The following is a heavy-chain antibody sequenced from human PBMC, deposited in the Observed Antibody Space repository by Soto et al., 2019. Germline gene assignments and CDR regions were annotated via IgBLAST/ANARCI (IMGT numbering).Heavy chain of an antibody. CDR3: ARGRGGTYDAFDI. Sequence: SETLGLTCTFSWGSIGTYFWSWIRQPPGKGLEWIGYIYYSGTTNYNPSLKSRVTIFLDTSKSQFSLRLSSVTAADAAVYYCARGRGGTYDAFDIWGQGTMVTVSS. D-gene: IGHD1-26*01. V-gene: IGHV4-59*01. J-gene: IGHJ3*02. CDR2: IYYSGTT. CDR1: WGSIGTYF.